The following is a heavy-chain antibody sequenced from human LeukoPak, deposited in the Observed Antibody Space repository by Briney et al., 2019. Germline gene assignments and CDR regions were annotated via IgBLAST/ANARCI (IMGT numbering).Heavy chain of an antibody. D-gene: IGHD3-16*01. CDR3: ARAGPQGGGHHD. Sequence: LSGGSLRLSCAASGFTVSSSFMSWVRQAPGTGLQWVSVIYRDGTTYYADSVRGRFTISRDNSKNALYLQMNSLRVEDTAVYYCARAGPQGGGHHDLGQGTLVTVSS. J-gene: IGHJ4*02. V-gene: IGHV3-53*01. CDR2: IYRDGTT. CDR1: GFTVSSSF.